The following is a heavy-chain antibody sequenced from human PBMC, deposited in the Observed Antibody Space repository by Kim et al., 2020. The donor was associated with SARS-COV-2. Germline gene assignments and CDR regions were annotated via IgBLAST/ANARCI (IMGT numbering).Heavy chain of an antibody. CDR2: INHSGST. CDR3: ARGRGMRRKRYFYL. J-gene: IGHJ2*01. CDR1: GGSFSGYY. V-gene: IGHV4-34*01. Sequence: PSETLSLTCAVYGGSFSGYYWSWIRQPPGKGLEWIGEINHSGSTNYNPSLKSRVTISVDTSKNQFSLSLRAVTAADTPVYFCARGRGMRRKRYFYLSGRG.